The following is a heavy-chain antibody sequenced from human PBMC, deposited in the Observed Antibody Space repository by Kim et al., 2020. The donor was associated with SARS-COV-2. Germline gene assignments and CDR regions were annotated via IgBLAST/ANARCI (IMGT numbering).Heavy chain of an antibody. Sequence: ASVKVSCKASGYTFTSYGISWVRQAPGQGLEWMGWISAYNGNTNYAQKLQGRVTMTTDTSTSTAYMELRSLRSDDTAVYYCARERGLRYFDWPHNWFDPWGQGALVPVSS. V-gene: IGHV1-18*04. J-gene: IGHJ5*02. D-gene: IGHD3-9*01. CDR3: ARERGLRYFDWPHNWFDP. CDR2: ISAYNGNT. CDR1: GYTFTSYG.